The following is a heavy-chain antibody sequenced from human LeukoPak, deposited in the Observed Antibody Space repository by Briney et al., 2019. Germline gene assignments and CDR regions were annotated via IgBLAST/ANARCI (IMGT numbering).Heavy chain of an antibody. V-gene: IGHV3-7*01. CDR2: IKQDGSEK. J-gene: IGHJ4*02. D-gene: IGHD3-3*01. CDR3: AYGVNTIFGVVIGPFDY. CDR1: GFTFSSYW. Sequence: GGSLRLSCAASGFTFSSYWMSWVRQAPGKGLEWVANIKQDGSEKYYVDSVKGRFTISRDIAKNSLYLQMNSLRAEDTAVYYCAYGVNTIFGVVIGPFDYWGQGTLVTVSS.